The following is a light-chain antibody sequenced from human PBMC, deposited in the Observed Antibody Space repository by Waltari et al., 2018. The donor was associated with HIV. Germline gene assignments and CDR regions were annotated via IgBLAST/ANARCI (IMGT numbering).Light chain of an antibody. J-gene: IGLJ1*01. CDR2: DNN. CDR3: QVWDSDTGV. CDR1: NLASKD. Sequence: SYELTQTPSVSVSLGQTATVACGGDNLASKDVHWYQQKPGRPPVLVIYDNNKRPSGIHGRFAGFNSGITATLTISGAQGDDEADYYCQVWDSDTGVFGSGTKVTVL. V-gene: IGLV3-9*01.